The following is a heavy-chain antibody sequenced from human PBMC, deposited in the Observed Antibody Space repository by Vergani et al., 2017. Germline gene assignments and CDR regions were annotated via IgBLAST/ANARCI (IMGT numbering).Heavy chain of an antibody. V-gene: IGHV3-30-3*01. CDR3: VRDRGLCAGGRCYTEAWDY. Sequence: VQLVESGGGRVRPGTSLRLSCVVSGFALNRHAMYWVRQAPGKGLEWVVGISFDGTNEYYPDLVKGRFTISRDIAKNTLYLQVRSLRLEDTGVYHCVRDRGLCAGGRCYTEAWDYWGQGTPVTVSS. CDR1: GFALNRHA. CDR2: ISFDGTNE. D-gene: IGHD2-2*02. J-gene: IGHJ4*02.